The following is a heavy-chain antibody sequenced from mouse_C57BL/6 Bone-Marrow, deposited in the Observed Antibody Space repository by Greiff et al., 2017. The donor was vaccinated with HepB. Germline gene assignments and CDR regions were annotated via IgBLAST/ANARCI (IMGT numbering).Heavy chain of an antibody. V-gene: IGHV1-54*01. D-gene: IGHD1-1*01. CDR1: GYAFTNYL. J-gene: IGHJ2*01. CDR3: ASHYYGSPFDY. CDR2: INPGSGGT. Sequence: QVQLQQSGAELVRPGTSVKVSCKASGYAFTNYLIEWVKQRPGQGLEWIGVINPGSGGTNYNEKFKGKATLTADKSSSTAYMQLSSLTSEDSAVYFCASHYYGSPFDYWGQGTTLTVSS.